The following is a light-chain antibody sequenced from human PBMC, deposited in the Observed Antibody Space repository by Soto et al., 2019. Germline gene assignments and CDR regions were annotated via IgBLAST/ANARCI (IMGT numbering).Light chain of an antibody. CDR3: GTDHDSGSSFVYV. CDR2: VGTGGIVG. CDR1: SGHSNYK. Sequence: LVLTQPPSASASLGASVTLTCTLSSGHSNYKVDWYQQRPGKGPRFVMRVGTGGIVGSKGDGIPDRFSVLGSGLNRYLTIKNIQEEDESDYHCGTDHDSGSSFVYVFGPGTKVTVL. J-gene: IGLJ1*01. V-gene: IGLV9-49*01.